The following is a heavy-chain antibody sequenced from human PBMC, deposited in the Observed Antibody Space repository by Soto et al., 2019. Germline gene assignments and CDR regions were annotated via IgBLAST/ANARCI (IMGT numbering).Heavy chain of an antibody. Sequence: TLSPTCAFSGGSIISDGYSWRWTRQPPGKGLQWIGHIYEGGNTYYTPSLEGRVALSTDKTTNQFSLSLRSVTATATDVYSCLRRDSDDAFDVWGQGTMVTVSS. V-gene: IGHV4-30-2*01. J-gene: IGHJ3*01. CDR2: IYEGGNT. CDR3: LRRDSDDAFDV. CDR1: GGSIISDGYS.